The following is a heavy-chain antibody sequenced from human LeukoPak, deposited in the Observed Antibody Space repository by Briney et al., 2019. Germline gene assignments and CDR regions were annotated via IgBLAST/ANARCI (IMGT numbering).Heavy chain of an antibody. Sequence: PSETLSLTCTVSGGSISSYYWSWIRQPPGKGLEWIGYVSDSGSTNYNPSLKSRVTISVDTSKNQFSLKLNSVTAADTAVYYCARDITVTTLDDAFEIWGQGTMVTVSS. D-gene: IGHD4-17*01. CDR1: GGSISSYY. CDR2: VSDSGST. CDR3: ARDITVTTLDDAFEI. V-gene: IGHV4-59*01. J-gene: IGHJ3*02.